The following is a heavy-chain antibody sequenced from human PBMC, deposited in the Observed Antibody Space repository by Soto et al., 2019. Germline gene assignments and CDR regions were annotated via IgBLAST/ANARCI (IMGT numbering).Heavy chain of an antibody. CDR3: ATGLTLPVRPSFDT. Sequence: EVQLVESGGGLIQPGGSLSLSCAASGFTISGNYITWVRQAPGKGLEWVSVIFSGDNTFYSDSVKGRFTISRDSSKNTVYLQMNRLRGDDTAVYFCATGLTLPVRPSFDTWGQGTLLTVSS. J-gene: IGHJ5*02. CDR2: IFSGDNT. D-gene: IGHD2-21*02. CDR1: GFTISGNY. V-gene: IGHV3-53*01.